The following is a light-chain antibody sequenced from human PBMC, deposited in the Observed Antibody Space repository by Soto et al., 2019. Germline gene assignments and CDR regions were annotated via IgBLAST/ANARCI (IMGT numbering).Light chain of an antibody. J-gene: IGKJ4*01. V-gene: IGKV3-11*01. CDR3: QQRSNWPLT. Sequence: EIVLTQSPATLSLSPGERATLSCRASHSVSSSLAWYPQKPGQAPRLLIYDASNRATVIPARFSGSGSGTAFTLTISSLDPEDFAVYYCQQRSNWPLTFGGGTKGEIK. CDR2: DAS. CDR1: HSVSSS.